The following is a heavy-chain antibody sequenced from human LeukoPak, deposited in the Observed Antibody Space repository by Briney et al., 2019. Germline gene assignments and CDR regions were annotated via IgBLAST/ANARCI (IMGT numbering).Heavy chain of an antibody. CDR3: TVSSTSWFLFDY. Sequence: GRSLGLSCTASGFTFGDYAMSWVRQAPGKGLEWVGFIRSKAYGGTTEYAASVKGRFTISRDDSKSIAYLQMNSLKTEDTAVYYCTVSSTSWFLFDYWGQGTLVTVSS. CDR1: GFTFGDYA. V-gene: IGHV3-49*04. D-gene: IGHD2-2*01. J-gene: IGHJ4*02. CDR2: IRSKAYGGTT.